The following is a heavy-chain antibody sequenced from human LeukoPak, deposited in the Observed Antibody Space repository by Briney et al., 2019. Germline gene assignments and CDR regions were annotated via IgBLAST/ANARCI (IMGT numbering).Heavy chain of an antibody. CDR1: GYSFTNYW. J-gene: IGHJ4*02. CDR3: ARHITFIVGATQTDYLDY. V-gene: IGHV5-51*01. Sequence: GESLKISCKGSGYSFTNYWIGWVRQMPGKGLEWMGIINPGDSDTRSSPSFQGQVTIPVDKSVSTAYLQWSSLKASDTAMYYCARHITFIVGATQTDYLDYWAQGTLVTVSS. D-gene: IGHD1-26*01. CDR2: INPGDSDT.